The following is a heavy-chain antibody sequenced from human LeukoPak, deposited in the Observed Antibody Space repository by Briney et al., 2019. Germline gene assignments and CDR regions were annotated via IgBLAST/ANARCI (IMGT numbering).Heavy chain of an antibody. Sequence: SETLSLTCAVSGGSISSGGYSWSWIRQPPGKGLEWIVYIYHSGSTYYNPSLKSRVTISVDRSKNQFSLKLSSVTAADTAVYYCARVPYYDFWSGYYTNYYYYGMDVWGQGTTVTVSS. J-gene: IGHJ6*02. V-gene: IGHV4-30-2*01. D-gene: IGHD3-3*01. CDR1: GGSISSGGYS. CDR2: IYHSGST. CDR3: ARVPYYDFWSGYYTNYYYYGMDV.